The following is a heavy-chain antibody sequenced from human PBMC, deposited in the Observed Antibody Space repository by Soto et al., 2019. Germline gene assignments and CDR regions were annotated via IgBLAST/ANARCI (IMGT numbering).Heavy chain of an antibody. CDR3: ARPRIYYGSGPFDY. Sequence: SETLSLTCAVYGGSFSGYYWSWIRQPPGKGLEWIGEINHSGSTNYNPSLKSRVTISVDTSKNQFSLKLSSVTAADTAVYYCARPRIYYGSGPFDYWGQGTLVTVSS. V-gene: IGHV4-34*01. J-gene: IGHJ4*02. CDR1: GGSFSGYY. D-gene: IGHD3-10*01. CDR2: INHSGST.